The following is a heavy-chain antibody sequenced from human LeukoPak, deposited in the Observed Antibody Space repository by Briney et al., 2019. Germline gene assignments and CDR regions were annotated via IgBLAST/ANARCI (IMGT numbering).Heavy chain of an antibody. J-gene: IGHJ4*02. D-gene: IGHD3-22*01. CDR3: ARLYDSSGYPHYFDY. Sequence: GESLRISCKGSGYSFTSYWIGWVRRMPGKGLEWMGIIYPGDSDTRYSPSFQGQVTISADKSISTAYLQWSSLKASDTAMYYCARLYDSSGYPHYFDYWGQGTLVTVSS. CDR2: IYPGDSDT. CDR1: GYSFTSYW. V-gene: IGHV5-51*01.